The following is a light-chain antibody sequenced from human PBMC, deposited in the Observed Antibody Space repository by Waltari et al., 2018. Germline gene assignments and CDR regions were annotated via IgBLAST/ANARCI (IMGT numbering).Light chain of an antibody. CDR1: SSDVGGYNY. Sequence: QSALTQPASVSGSPGQSITISCTGTSSDVGGYNYVSWYQQHPGNAPKLLIYEVSNRPSGVSKRFCGSKSGNTASLTISVCQAEDEADDYCSSYTSSSTWVFGGGTKLTVL. CDR3: SSYTSSSTWV. CDR2: EVS. J-gene: IGLJ3*02. V-gene: IGLV2-14*01.